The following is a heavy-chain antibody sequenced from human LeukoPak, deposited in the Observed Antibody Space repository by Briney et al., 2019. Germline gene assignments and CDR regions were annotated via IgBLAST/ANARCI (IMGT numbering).Heavy chain of an antibody. V-gene: IGHV3-23*01. J-gene: IGHJ4*02. Sequence: GGSLRLSCAASGFTFGTSAMYWVRQAPGKGLEWVSTITYSGGSTFYADSVKGRFTISRDNSKNTLYLQMNSLRADDTAVYYCAKDLASVSYWGLGSLVTVSS. CDR1: GFTFGTSA. D-gene: IGHD5/OR15-5a*01. CDR2: ITYSGGST. CDR3: AKDLASVSY.